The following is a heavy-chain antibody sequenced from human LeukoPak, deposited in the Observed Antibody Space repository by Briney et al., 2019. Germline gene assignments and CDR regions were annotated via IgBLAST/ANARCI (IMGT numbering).Heavy chain of an antibody. V-gene: IGHV3-7*01. CDR1: GFTFSSYW. J-gene: IGHJ4*02. CDR2: IKQDGSEK. D-gene: IGHD4-17*01. CDR3: ASLLMTTVTKYFDY. Sequence: GGSLRLSCAASGFTFSSYWMSWVRQAPGNGLEGVANIKQDGSEKYYVDSVKGRFTISRDNAKNSLYLQMNSLRAEDTAVYYCASLLMTTVTKYFDYWGQGTLVTVSS.